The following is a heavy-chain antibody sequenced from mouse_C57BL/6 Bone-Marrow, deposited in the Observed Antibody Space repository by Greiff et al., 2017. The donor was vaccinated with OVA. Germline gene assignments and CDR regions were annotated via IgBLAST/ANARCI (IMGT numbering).Heavy chain of an antibody. V-gene: IGHV1-82*01. J-gene: IGHJ1*03. D-gene: IGHD1-1*01. CDR3: ARRRTTGVALGTNWYFDV. CDR2: IYPGDGDT. Sequence: QVQLQQSGPELVKPGASVKISCKASGYAFSSSWMNWVKQRPGKGLEWIGRIYPGDGDTNYNGKFKGKATLTADKSSSTAYMQLSSLTSEDSAVYFCARRRTTGVALGTNWYFDVWGTGTTVTVSS. CDR1: GYAFSSSW.